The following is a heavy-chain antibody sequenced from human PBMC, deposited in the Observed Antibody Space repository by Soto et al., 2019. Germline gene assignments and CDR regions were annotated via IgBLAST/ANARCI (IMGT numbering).Heavy chain of an antibody. CDR3: ARDPLVGATDYGMDV. D-gene: IGHD1-26*01. CDR2: INPSGGST. V-gene: IGHV1-46*01. Sequence: GASVKVSCKASGYTFTSYYMHWVRQAPGQGLEWMGIINPSGGSTSYAQKFQGRVTMTRDTSTSTVYMELSSLRSEDTAVYYCARDPLVGATDYGMDVWGQGTTVTVSS. CDR1: GYTFTSYY. J-gene: IGHJ6*02.